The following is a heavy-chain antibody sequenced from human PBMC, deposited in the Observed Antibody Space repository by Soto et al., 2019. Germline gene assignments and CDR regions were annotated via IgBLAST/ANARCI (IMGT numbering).Heavy chain of an antibody. CDR2: MTSDSKTI. V-gene: IGHV3-48*01. J-gene: IGHJ3*01. CDR3: ARGVTYGFDA. Sequence: SLRLSCGASGFNFNIYSMNWVRQAPGKGLEWVSYMTSDSKTIHYADSVKGRFSISRDNAKNSLYLQMNSLRAEDTAVYYCARGVTYGFDAWGQGTMVTVSS. D-gene: IGHD2-21*02. CDR1: GFNFNIYS.